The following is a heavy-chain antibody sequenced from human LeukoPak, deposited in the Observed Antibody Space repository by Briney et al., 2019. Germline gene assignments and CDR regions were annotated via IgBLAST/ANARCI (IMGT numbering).Heavy chain of an antibody. V-gene: IGHV1-18*01. CDR2: ISAYNGDT. D-gene: IGHD6-13*01. CDR3: ARAGYTLNVVKSHWFDP. CDR1: GYTFTNYG. J-gene: IGHJ5*02. Sequence: GASVEVSCKTSGYTFTNYGFSWVRQAPGQGLEWMGWISAYNGDTNYAQKFQGRVTMTTDTSTRTACMELRSLRSDDTAVYYCARAGYTLNVVKSHWFDPWGQGTLVTVSS.